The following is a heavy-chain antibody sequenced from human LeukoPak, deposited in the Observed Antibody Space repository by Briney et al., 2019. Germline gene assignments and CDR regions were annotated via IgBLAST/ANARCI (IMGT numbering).Heavy chain of an antibody. CDR3: ARNPGIAVAGYYFDY. CDR2: IYPGDSDT. V-gene: IGHV5-51*01. J-gene: IGHJ4*02. CDR1: GYSFTSYW. Sequence: GESLKISCKGSGYSFTSYWIGWVRQMPGKGLEWMGIIYPGDSDTRYSPSFQGQVTISADKSISTAYLQWSSLKASDTAMYYCARNPGIAVAGYYFDYWGQGTLVTVTS. D-gene: IGHD6-19*01.